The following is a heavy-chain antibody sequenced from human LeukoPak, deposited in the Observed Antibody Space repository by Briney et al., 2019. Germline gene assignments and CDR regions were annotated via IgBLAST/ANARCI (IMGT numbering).Heavy chain of an antibody. J-gene: IGHJ5*02. CDR3: ARHHYDFWSGYYSGWFDP. CDR1: GGSISSGSYY. CDR2: IYYSGST. Sequence: SETLSLTCTVSGGSISSGSYYWGWIRRPPGKGLEWIGGIYYSGSTYYNPSLKSRVTISVDTSKNQFSLKLSSVTAADTAVYYCARHHYDFWSGYYSGWFDPWGQGTLVTVSS. V-gene: IGHV4-39*01. D-gene: IGHD3-3*01.